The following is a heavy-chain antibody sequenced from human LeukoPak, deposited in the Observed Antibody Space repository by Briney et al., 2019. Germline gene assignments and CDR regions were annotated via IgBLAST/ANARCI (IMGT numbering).Heavy chain of an antibody. CDR3: ARRQGGSYDY. CDR1: GFTFSSYA. D-gene: IGHD1-26*01. V-gene: IGHV3-64*01. Sequence: GGSLRLSCAASGFTFSSYAMHWVRQAPGKGPEYVSAISSNGGSAYYANSVKGRFTISRDNSKNTLYLQMGSLRAEDMAVYYCARRQGGSYDYWGQGTLVTVSS. J-gene: IGHJ4*02. CDR2: ISSNGGSA.